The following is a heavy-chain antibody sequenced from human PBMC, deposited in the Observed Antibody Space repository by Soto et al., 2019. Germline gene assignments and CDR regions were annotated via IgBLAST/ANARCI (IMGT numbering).Heavy chain of an antibody. CDR2: INPNSGGT. Sequence: ASVKVSCKASGFTFTSSAVQWVRQARGQGLEWMGWINPNSGGTNYAQKFQGWVTMTRDTSISTAYMELSRLRSDDTAVYYCARAEAAAGILDYWGQGTLVTVSS. V-gene: IGHV1-2*04. CDR1: GFTFTSSA. J-gene: IGHJ4*02. CDR3: ARAEAAAGILDY. D-gene: IGHD6-13*01.